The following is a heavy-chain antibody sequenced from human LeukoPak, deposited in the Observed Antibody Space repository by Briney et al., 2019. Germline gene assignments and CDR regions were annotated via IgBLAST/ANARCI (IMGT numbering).Heavy chain of an antibody. CDR3: ARDKRGITMIVDDAYDWFDP. CDR1: GYTFTSYY. D-gene: IGHD3-22*01. V-gene: IGHV1-46*01. Sequence: ASVKVSCKASGYTFTSYYMHWVRQAPGQGLEWMGIINPSGGSTSYAQQFQGRVTMTRDTSTSTVYMELSSLRSEDTAVYYCARDKRGITMIVDDAYDWFDPWGQGTLVTVSS. J-gene: IGHJ5*02. CDR2: INPSGGST.